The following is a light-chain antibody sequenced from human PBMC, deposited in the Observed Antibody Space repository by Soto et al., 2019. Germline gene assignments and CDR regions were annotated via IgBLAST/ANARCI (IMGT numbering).Light chain of an antibody. J-gene: IGKJ2*01. Sequence: DIVLTQSPATLSLSPGERATLSCRASQSISNSLAWYQQKPGQAPRLIINDAFNRATGIPARFSGSGSGTEFTLTITSLQPEDSATYYCQQRNSYPRTFGQGTKVDIK. CDR1: QSISNS. CDR3: QQRNSYPRT. CDR2: DAF. V-gene: IGKV3-11*01.